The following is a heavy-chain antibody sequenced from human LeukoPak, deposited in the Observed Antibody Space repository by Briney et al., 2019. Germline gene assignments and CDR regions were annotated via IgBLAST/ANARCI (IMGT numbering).Heavy chain of an antibody. V-gene: IGHV3-74*01. CDR3: ATGQTDSRYYFDY. Sequence: GGSLRLSCAASGFPFSTYWMHWVRQAPGKGLVWVSRIKTDGRSTTYADSVKGRFTISRDNAKNTLYLQMNSLRAEDTAVYYCATGQTDSRYYFDYWGQGTLVTVSS. J-gene: IGHJ4*02. CDR1: GFPFSTYW. D-gene: IGHD1-14*01. CDR2: IKTDGRST.